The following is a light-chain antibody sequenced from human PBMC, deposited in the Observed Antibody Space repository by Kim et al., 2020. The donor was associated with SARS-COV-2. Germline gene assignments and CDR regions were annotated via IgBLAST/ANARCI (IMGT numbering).Light chain of an antibody. V-gene: IGKV3-11*01. CDR1: QSVSRN. J-gene: IGKJ5*01. Sequence: SPGERATLSCRASQSVSRNLAWYQQKPGQAPRLLIYDASNRATGIPARFSGSGSGTDFTLTISSLEPEDFAVYYCQQRSNWPPITFGQGTRLEIK. CDR3: QQRSNWPPIT. CDR2: DAS.